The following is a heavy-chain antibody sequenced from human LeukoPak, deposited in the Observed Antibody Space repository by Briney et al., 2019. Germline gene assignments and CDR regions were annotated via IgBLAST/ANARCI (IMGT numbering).Heavy chain of an antibody. CDR2: IYYSGST. J-gene: IGHJ6*04. D-gene: IGHD2-8*02. CDR1: GGPISNYY. V-gene: IGHV4-59*01. CDR3: ARAPGYCTGGTCYYYVMDV. Sequence: SVTLSLTCTVSGGPISNYYWNWIRQPLGKGLEWIGYIYYSGSTNYNPSLKSRVTISVDTSKNQFSLKLSSVTAADTAVYYCARAPGYCTGGTCYYYVMDVWGKGTTVTVSS.